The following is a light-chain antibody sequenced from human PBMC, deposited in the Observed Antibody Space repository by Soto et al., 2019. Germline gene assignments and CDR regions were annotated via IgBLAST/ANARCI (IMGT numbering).Light chain of an antibody. CDR2: DAS. V-gene: IGKV1-5*01. CDR3: QQYNSYPWT. J-gene: IGKJ1*01. CDR1: QSISSW. Sequence: DIQITQSPSTLSASVGDRVTITCRASQSISSWLAWYQQKPGKAPKLLIYDASSLESGVPSRFSGSGSGTEFTLTITSLQPDDFATYYCQQYNSYPWTFGQGTKVDI.